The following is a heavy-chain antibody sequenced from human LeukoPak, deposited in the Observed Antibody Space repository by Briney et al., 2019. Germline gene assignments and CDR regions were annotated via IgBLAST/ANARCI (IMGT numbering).Heavy chain of an antibody. D-gene: IGHD6-6*01. CDR2: ISWNSGSI. J-gene: IGHJ4*02. V-gene: IGHV3-9*03. CDR3: AKGLVGSSIADFFDY. Sequence: GGSLRLSCAASGFSFNDYAMHWVRQAPGKGLEWVSGISWNSGSIGYADSVKGRFTISRDNAKNSLYLQMNSLRGEDMALYYCAKGLVGSSIADFFDYWGQGTLVTVSS. CDR1: GFSFNDYA.